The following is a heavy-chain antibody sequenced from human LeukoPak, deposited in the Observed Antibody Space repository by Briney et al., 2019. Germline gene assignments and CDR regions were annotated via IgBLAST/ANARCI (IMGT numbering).Heavy chain of an antibody. V-gene: IGHV3-30*04. CDR3: ARDTGPHSTVTIFVSRHNWFDP. Sequence: GGSLRLSCAASGFTFSSYAMHWVRQAPGKGLEWVAVISYDGSNKYYADSVKGRFTISRDNSKNTLYLQMNSLRAEDTAVYYCARDTGPHSTVTIFVSRHNWFDPWGQGTLVTVSS. D-gene: IGHD4-17*01. CDR2: ISYDGSNK. CDR1: GFTFSSYA. J-gene: IGHJ5*02.